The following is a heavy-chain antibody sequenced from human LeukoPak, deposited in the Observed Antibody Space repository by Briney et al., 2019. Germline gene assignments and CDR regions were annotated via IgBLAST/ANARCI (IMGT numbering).Heavy chain of an antibody. CDR2: ISYDGSNK. J-gene: IGHJ4*02. V-gene: IGHV3-30*18. CDR1: GFTFSSYG. CDR3: AKDLSSSSHTFDY. Sequence: GGSLRLSCAASGFTFSSYGMHWVRQAPGKGLEWVAVISYDGSNKYYADSVKGRFTISRDNSKNTLYLQMNSLRAEDTAVYYCAKDLSSSSHTFDYWGQGTLVTVSS. D-gene: IGHD6-6*01.